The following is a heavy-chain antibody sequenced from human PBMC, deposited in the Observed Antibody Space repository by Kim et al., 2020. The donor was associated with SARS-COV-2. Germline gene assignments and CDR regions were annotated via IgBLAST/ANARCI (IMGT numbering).Heavy chain of an antibody. CDR1: GASFSGYY. Sequence: SETLSLTCAVYGASFSGYYCSWIRQPPGKGLEWIGEINHSGSTNYNPSLKSRVTISLDTSKNQFSLKLSSVTAADTAVYYCATGRTAMSIDYWGQGTLVTVSS. CDR3: ATGRTAMSIDY. V-gene: IGHV4-34*01. D-gene: IGHD5-18*01. J-gene: IGHJ4*02. CDR2: INHSGST.